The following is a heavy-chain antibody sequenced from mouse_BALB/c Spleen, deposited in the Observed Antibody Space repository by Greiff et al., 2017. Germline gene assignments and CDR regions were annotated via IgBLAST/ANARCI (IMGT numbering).Heavy chain of an antibody. CDR2: IRLKSNNYAT. Sequence: EVKLVESGGGLVQPGGSMKLSCVASGFTFSNYWMNWVRQSPEKGLEWVAEIRLKSNNYATHYAESVKGRFTISRDDSKSSVYLQMNNLRAEDTGIYYCTRDYYGSSLYAMDYWGQGTSVTVSS. CDR3: TRDYYGSSLYAMDY. J-gene: IGHJ4*01. CDR1: GFTFSNYW. V-gene: IGHV6-6*02. D-gene: IGHD1-1*01.